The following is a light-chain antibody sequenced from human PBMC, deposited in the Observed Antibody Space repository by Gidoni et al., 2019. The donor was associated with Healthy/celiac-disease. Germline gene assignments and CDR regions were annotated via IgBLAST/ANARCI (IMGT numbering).Light chain of an antibody. Sequence: QSVLTQPPPVSAAPGQKVTISCSGSSSNIGNNYVSWYQQLPGTAPKLLIYDNNKRPSVIPDRFSGSKSGTSATLGITGLQTGDEADYYCGTWDSSLSAWVFGGGTKLTVL. J-gene: IGLJ3*02. V-gene: IGLV1-51*01. CDR3: GTWDSSLSAWV. CDR2: DNN. CDR1: SSNIGNNY.